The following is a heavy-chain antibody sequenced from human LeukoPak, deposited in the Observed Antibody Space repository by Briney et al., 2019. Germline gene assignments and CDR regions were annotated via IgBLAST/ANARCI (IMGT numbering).Heavy chain of an antibody. CDR3: AKDLIQLWLFPDD. V-gene: IGHV3-23*01. J-gene: IGHJ4*02. D-gene: IGHD5-18*01. CDR2: IGGSGGSI. CDR1: GFTFSSYA. Sequence: GGSLRLSCAASGFTFSSYAMSWVRQAPGTGLEWVSGIGGSGGSIYYADPVKGRFTISRDNSKNTLYLQMNSLRAEDTAVYYCAKDLIQLWLFPDDWGQGTLVTVSS.